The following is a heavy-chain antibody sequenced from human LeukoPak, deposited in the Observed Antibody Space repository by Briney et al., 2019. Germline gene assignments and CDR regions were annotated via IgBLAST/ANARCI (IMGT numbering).Heavy chain of an antibody. CDR1: GGSFSGYY. Sequence: PSETLSLTCAVYGGSFSGYYWSWIRQPPGKGLEWIGEINHSGSTNYNPSLKSRVTISVDTSKNQFSLKLSSVTAADTAVYYCARRRGYSGYDVRRPYFDYWGQGTLVTVSS. J-gene: IGHJ4*02. CDR2: INHSGST. V-gene: IGHV4-34*01. D-gene: IGHD5-12*01. CDR3: ARRRGYSGYDVRRPYFDY.